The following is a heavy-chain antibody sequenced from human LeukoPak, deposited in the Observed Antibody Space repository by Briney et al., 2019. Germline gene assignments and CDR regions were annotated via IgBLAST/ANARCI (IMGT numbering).Heavy chain of an antibody. D-gene: IGHD1-26*01. CDR2: INSDGSST. Sequence: PGGSLRLSCAASGFTFSSYWMHWVRQAPGKGLVWVSRINSDGSSTSYADSVKGRFTISRDNSKNTLYLQMNSLRAEDTAVYYCATREDRIVGDYWGQGTLVTVSS. CDR1: GFTFSSYW. J-gene: IGHJ4*02. CDR3: ATREDRIVGDY. V-gene: IGHV3-74*01.